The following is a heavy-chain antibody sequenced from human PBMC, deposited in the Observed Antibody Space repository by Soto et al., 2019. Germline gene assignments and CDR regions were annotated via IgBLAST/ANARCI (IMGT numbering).Heavy chain of an antibody. CDR1: GESISTYN. Sequence: PSETLSLTCTVSGESISTYNWGWIRQPPGKGLEWIGCIYYSGVTNYNPSLKSRVTISVDTPKNQLSLKLNSVTAADTAVYYCARVAADIASWLDPWGQGTLVTVSS. CDR3: ARVAADIASWLDP. J-gene: IGHJ5*02. CDR2: IYYSGVT. V-gene: IGHV4-59*01. D-gene: IGHD5-12*01.